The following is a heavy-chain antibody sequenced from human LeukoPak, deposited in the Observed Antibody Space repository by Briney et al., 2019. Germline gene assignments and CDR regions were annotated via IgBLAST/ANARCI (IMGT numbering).Heavy chain of an antibody. CDR3: ARDTVAGNKGYWFDP. CDR2: IYYSGST. Sequence: SETLYLSCTVSGGSISSYYWSWIRQPPGKGLEWIGYIYYSGSTNYNPSLKSRVTISVDTSKSQFSLKLSSVTAADTAVYYCARDTVAGNKGYWFDPWGQGTLVTVSS. V-gene: IGHV4-59*01. J-gene: IGHJ5*02. D-gene: IGHD6-19*01. CDR1: GGSISSYY.